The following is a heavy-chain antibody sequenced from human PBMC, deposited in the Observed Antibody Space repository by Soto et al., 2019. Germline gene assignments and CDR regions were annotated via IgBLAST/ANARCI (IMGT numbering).Heavy chain of an antibody. J-gene: IGHJ5*02. Sequence: QVQLQVSGPGLVEPSQTLSLTCTVSGASVSSGDYYWTWMRQPPGKDLEWIGYIYSSGNTNYNPSLRSRVTMSKDTSKNQFSLKLNSVTAADTAVYYCARRVTGGGERFDPWGLGTLVTVSS. CDR3: ARRVTGGGERFDP. CDR1: GASVSSGDYY. D-gene: IGHD7-27*01. CDR2: IYSSGNT. V-gene: IGHV4-30-4*01.